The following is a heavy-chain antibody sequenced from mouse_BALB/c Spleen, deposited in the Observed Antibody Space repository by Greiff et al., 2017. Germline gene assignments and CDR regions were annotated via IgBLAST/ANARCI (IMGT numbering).Heavy chain of an antibody. CDR2: ISDGGSYT. CDR3: ARDGDTTVVAPF. Sequence: EVQRVESGGGLVKPGGSLKLSCAASGFTFSDYYMYWVRQTPEKRLEWVATISDGGSYTYYPDSVKGRFTISRDNAKNNLYLQMSSLKSEDTAMYYCARDGDTTVVAPFWGQGTSVTVSS. D-gene: IGHD1-1*01. CDR1: GFTFSDYY. V-gene: IGHV5-4*02. J-gene: IGHJ4*01.